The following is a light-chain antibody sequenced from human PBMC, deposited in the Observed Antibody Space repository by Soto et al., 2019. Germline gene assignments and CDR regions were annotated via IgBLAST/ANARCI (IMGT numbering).Light chain of an antibody. CDR3: PQYNDLIT. CDR1: QDIRKN. V-gene: IGKV1-33*01. J-gene: IGKJ4*01. CDR2: GVS. Sequence: DIQMTQSPSSLSASVGDRVTITCQSSQDIRKNLNWYQQKPGKAPKLLIYGVSNLETGVPSRFRGRGAGRDFTLPISSLLPDDITPYYCPQYNDLITFGVGNKVEI.